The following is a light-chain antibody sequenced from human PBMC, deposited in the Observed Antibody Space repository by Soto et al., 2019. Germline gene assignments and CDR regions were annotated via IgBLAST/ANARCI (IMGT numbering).Light chain of an antibody. V-gene: IGKV1-5*03. CDR2: KAS. Sequence: GDRVIITCRASQSISSWLAWYQQKPGKAPKLLIYKASTLKSGVPSRFSGSGSGTDFTLTISRLEPEDFAVYYCQQYGNSPFTFGPGTKVDIK. CDR1: QSISSW. J-gene: IGKJ3*01. CDR3: QQYGNSPFT.